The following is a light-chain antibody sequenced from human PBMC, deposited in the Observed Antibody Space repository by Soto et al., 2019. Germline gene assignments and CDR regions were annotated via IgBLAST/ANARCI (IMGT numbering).Light chain of an antibody. Sequence: IVLTQSPGILSLSQGERATLSCRASQSVSSSYLAWYQQKPGQAPRLLIYGASSRATGIPDRFSGSGSGTDFTLTISRLEPEDFAVYYCQQYGSSISLGQGTRLEIK. J-gene: IGKJ5*01. CDR2: GAS. V-gene: IGKV3-20*01. CDR3: QQYGSSIS. CDR1: QSVSSSY.